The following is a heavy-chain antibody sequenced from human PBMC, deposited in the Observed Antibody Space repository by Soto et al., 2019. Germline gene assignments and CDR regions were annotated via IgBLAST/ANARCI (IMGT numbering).Heavy chain of an antibody. V-gene: IGHV4-30-2*01. CDR1: GGSLSGATYS. CDR3: ARSREFDY. CDR2: IFPSGTT. Sequence: PSETLSLTCGVSGGSLSGATYSWNWIRQPPGRGLEWIGYIFPSGTTCYNPSLKSRGTISIDVSKNQFSLSLRSLTAADTAVYYCARSREFDYWSQGTLVTVSS. J-gene: IGHJ4*02.